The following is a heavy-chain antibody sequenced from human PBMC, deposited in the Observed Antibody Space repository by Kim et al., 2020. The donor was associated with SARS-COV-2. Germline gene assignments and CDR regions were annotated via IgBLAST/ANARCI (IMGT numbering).Heavy chain of an antibody. Sequence: GGSLRLSCAASGFTFSSYSMNWVRQAPGKGLEWVSYISSSSSTIYYADSVKGRFTISRDNAKNSLYLQMNSLRDEDTAVYYCARVGTILTGGYYGMDVWGQGTTVTVSS. V-gene: IGHV3-48*02. CDR3: ARVGTILTGGYYGMDV. J-gene: IGHJ6*02. D-gene: IGHD3-9*01. CDR1: GFTFSSYS. CDR2: ISSSSSTI.